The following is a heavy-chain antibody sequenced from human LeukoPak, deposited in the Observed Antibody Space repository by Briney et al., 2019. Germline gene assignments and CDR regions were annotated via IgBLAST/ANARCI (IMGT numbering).Heavy chain of an antibody. CDR2: ISGSGDST. Sequence: PGGSLRLSCAASGFTFSSFALSWVRQAPGKGLEWVSSISGSGDSTYYMESVKGRFTISRDNSENTLYLQMNSLRADDTAVYYCAREKNFWSGYHNWFDPWGQGTLVTVSS. CDR3: AREKNFWSGYHNWFDP. J-gene: IGHJ5*02. V-gene: IGHV3-23*01. D-gene: IGHD3-3*01. CDR1: GFTFSSFA.